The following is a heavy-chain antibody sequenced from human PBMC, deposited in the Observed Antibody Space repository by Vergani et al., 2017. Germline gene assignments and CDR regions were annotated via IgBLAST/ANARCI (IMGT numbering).Heavy chain of an antibody. V-gene: IGHV4-30-4*08. D-gene: IGHD3-22*01. J-gene: IGHJ4*02. Sequence: QVQLQESGPGLVKPSQTLSLTCTVSGGSISSGDYYWSWIRQPPGKGLEWLGYIYYSGSTYYNPSLKSRVTISVDTSKNQFALKLSSVTAADTAVYYCAGGADSSGYYYYFDYWGQGTLVTVSS. CDR2: IYYSGST. CDR1: GGSISSGDYY. CDR3: AGGADSSGYYYYFDY.